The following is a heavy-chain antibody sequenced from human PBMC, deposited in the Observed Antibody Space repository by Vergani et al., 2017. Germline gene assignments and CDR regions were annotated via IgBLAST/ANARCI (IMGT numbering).Heavy chain of an antibody. V-gene: IGHV3-9*01. D-gene: IGHD3-16*01. CDR1: GFTFDDYA. Sequence: EVQLVESGGGLVQPGRSLRLSCAASGFTFDDYAMHWVRQGPGKGLEWVSGISWNSANIDYADSVKGRFTISRDNTKNSIHLQMSSLKAEDTAVYYCTRDRLDDSYAYFDYWGQGTLVTVSP. CDR3: TRDRLDDSYAYFDY. CDR2: ISWNSANI. J-gene: IGHJ4*02.